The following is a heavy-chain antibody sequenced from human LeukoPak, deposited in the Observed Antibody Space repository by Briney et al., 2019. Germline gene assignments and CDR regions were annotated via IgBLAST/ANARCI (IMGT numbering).Heavy chain of an antibody. Sequence: PGGSLGLSCAASGFTFSSYEMNWVRQAPGKGLEWVSYISSSGSTIHYADSVKGRFTISRDNAKNSLYLQMNNLRAEGTAVYYCARDPGSSGYADYWGQGTLVTVSS. J-gene: IGHJ4*02. CDR1: GFTFSSYE. CDR3: ARDPGSSGYADY. V-gene: IGHV3-48*03. CDR2: ISSSGSTI. D-gene: IGHD3-22*01.